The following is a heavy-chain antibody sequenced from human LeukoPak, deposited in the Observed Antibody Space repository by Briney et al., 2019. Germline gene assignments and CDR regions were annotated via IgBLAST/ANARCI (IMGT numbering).Heavy chain of an antibody. CDR3: VQPLDY. CDR2: ISSSGSTI. J-gene: IGHJ4*02. V-gene: IGHV3-48*03. CDR1: RFTFSNYE. Sequence: GGSLRLSCAASRFTFSNYEMNWVRQAPGKGLEWVSYISSSGSTIYYADSVKGRFTISRDNAKNSLFLQMNSLRAEDTAVNYCVQPLDYGGQGTLVTVSS. D-gene: IGHD6-13*01.